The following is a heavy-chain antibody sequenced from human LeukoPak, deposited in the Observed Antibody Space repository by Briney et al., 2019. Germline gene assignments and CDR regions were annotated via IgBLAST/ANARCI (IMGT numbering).Heavy chain of an antibody. CDR3: AREIAATGVFDY. CDR2: ISSSSSYI. V-gene: IGHV3-21*04. J-gene: IGHJ4*02. CDR1: GFTFSSYS. Sequence: PGGSLRLSCAASGFTFSSYSMNWVRQAPGKGLEWVSSISSSSSYIYYADSVMGRFTISRDNSKNTVYLQMNSLRAEDTAVYYCAREIAATGVFDYWGQGTLVTVSS. D-gene: IGHD6-13*01.